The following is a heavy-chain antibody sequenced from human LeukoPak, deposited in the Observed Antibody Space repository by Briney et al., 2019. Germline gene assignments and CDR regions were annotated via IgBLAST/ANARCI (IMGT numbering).Heavy chain of an antibody. D-gene: IGHD2-8*01. Sequence: ASVKVSCKASGYTFTSYGISWARQAPGQGLEWMGWISAYNGNTNYAQKLQGRVTMTTDTSTSTAYMELRSLRSDDTAVYYCARSFHCTNGVCYYFDYWGQGTLVTVSS. V-gene: IGHV1-18*01. CDR2: ISAYNGNT. J-gene: IGHJ4*02. CDR3: ARSFHCTNGVCYYFDY. CDR1: GYTFTSYG.